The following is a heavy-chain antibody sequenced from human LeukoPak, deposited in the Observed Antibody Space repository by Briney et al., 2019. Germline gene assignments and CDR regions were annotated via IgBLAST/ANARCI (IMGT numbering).Heavy chain of an antibody. CDR3: AKDIKAGFGNNAFDI. D-gene: IGHD3-10*01. CDR2: ISWNSGSI. V-gene: IGHV3-9*01. J-gene: IGHJ3*02. CDR1: GFTFSDYY. Sequence: GGSLRLSCAASGFTFSDYYMSWIRQAPGKGLEWVSGISWNSGSIGYADSVKGRFTISRDNAKNSLYLQMNSLRAEDTALYYCAKDIKAGFGNNAFDIWGQGTMVTVSS.